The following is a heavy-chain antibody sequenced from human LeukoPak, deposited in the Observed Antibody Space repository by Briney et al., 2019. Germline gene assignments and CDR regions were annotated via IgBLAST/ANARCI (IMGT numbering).Heavy chain of an antibody. D-gene: IGHD3-10*01. J-gene: IGHJ3*02. CDR1: GSTFSSYA. Sequence: TGGSLRLSCAASGSTFSSYAMSWVRQAPGKGLKWVAAISGSGGRTYYADSVKGRFTISRDNSKNTLYLQMNSLRAEDTAVYYCAKDPRVWFGDDAFDIWGQGTMVTVSS. CDR3: AKDPRVWFGDDAFDI. CDR2: ISGSGGRT. V-gene: IGHV3-23*01.